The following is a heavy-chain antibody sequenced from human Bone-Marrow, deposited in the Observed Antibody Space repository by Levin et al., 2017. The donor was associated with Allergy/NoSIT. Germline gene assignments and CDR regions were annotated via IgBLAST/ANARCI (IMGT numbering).Heavy chain of an antibody. Sequence: GESLKISCAASGFTFSDYYMNWIRQAPGKGLEWVSYMSSSGSATYYADSVKGRFTISRDNAKNSLYLQMNSLRAEDTAVYYCARDSDYYDSRGLDSWGQGTLVTVSS. D-gene: IGHD3-22*01. CDR1: GFTFSDYY. V-gene: IGHV3-11*01. CDR3: ARDSDYYDSRGLDS. CDR2: MSSSGSAT. J-gene: IGHJ4*02.